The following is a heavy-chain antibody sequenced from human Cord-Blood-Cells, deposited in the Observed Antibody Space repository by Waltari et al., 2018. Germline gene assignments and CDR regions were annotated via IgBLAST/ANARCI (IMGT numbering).Heavy chain of an antibody. J-gene: IGHJ6*02. CDR3: ASCGLWSTNNLNYYYGMDV. CDR2: IIPIFGTA. Sequence: QVQLVQSGAEVKKHGSSVKVSCKASGGTFSSYAISWVRQAPGQGLEWMGGIIPIFGTANYAQKFQGRVTITADKSTSTAYMGLSSLRSEDTAVYYCASCGLWSTNNLNYYYGMDVWGQVTTVTVSS. CDR1: GGTFSSYA. V-gene: IGHV1-69*06. D-gene: IGHD2-21*01.